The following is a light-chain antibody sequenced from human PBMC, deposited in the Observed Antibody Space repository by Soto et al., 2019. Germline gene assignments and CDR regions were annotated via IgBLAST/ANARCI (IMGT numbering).Light chain of an antibody. CDR3: QQYGSSRRT. J-gene: IGKJ2*01. V-gene: IGKV3-20*01. Sequence: EIVLTQSPGTLSLSPGERATLSCRASQSVSSSYLAWYQQKPGQAPSLLIYGASSRATGIPDRFSGSGSGTDFTLTINRLEHEDFAVYYCQQYGSSRRTFGQGTKLEIK. CDR2: GAS. CDR1: QSVSSSY.